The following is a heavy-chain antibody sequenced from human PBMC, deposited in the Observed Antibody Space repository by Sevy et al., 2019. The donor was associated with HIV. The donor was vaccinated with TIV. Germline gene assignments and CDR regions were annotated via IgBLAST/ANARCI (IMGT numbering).Heavy chain of an antibody. CDR1: GDSISSSSYY. D-gene: IGHD3-3*01. CDR2: ISYSGNT. J-gene: IGHJ4*02. Sequence: SETLSLTCIVSGDSISSSSYYWGWIRQPPGKGLEWIASISYSGNTYYNPSLKSRTTMSIDTSKNQFFLTLNSVPAPDAAVYYCARINPYYDFWSGYMTSGYFDFWGPGTRVTVSS. CDR3: ARINPYYDFWSGYMTSGYFDF. V-gene: IGHV4-39*01.